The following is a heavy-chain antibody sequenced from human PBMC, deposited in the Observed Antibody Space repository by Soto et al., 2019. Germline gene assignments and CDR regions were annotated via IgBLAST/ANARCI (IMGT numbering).Heavy chain of an antibody. CDR1: GCTFIDHY. Sequence: GVSLKVSCAAAGCTFIDHYMDWVRQAPGKGLEWVGRIKNKANSYTTEYAAPVKGRFIISRDDSKNSLYLQMNSLRDEDTAVYFCVRDSDFVADMTHGDYWGQGTLVTVSS. CDR2: IKNKANSYTT. J-gene: IGHJ4*02. V-gene: IGHV3-72*01. D-gene: IGHD3-3*01. CDR3: VRDSDFVADMTHGDY.